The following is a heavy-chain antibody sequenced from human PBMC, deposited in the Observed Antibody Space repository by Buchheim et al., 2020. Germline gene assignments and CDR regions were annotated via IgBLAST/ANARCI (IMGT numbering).Heavy chain of an antibody. J-gene: IGHJ2*01. CDR3: AGSPTVTTVRGYLDL. V-gene: IGHV1-46*01. CDR2: INPNGGST. CDR1: GFTFTNFY. Sequence: QVQLVQSGAEVKKPGASVKVSCKASGFTFTNFYIHWVRQAPGQGLEWMGIINPNGGSTSYAQRFQGRVPLTRDTSTSTVYMELSSLRSEDAALYYCAGSPTVTTVRGYLDLWGRGTL. D-gene: IGHD4-17*01.